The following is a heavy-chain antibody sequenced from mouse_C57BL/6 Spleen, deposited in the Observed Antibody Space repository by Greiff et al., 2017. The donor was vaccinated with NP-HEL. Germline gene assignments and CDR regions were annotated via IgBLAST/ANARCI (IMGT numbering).Heavy chain of an antibody. Sequence: QVQLQQPGAELVRPGSSVKLSCKASGYTFTSYWMHWVKQRPIQGLEWIGNIDPSDSETHYNQKFKDKATLTVDKSSSTAYMQLSSLTSEDSAVYYCANAYYSNYYFDYWGQGTTLTVSS. V-gene: IGHV1-52*01. J-gene: IGHJ2*01. D-gene: IGHD2-5*01. CDR2: IDPSDSET. CDR3: ANAYYSNYYFDY. CDR1: GYTFTSYW.